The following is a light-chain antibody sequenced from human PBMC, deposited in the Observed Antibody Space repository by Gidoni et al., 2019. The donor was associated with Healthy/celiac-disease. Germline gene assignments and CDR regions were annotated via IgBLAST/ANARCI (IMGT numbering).Light chain of an antibody. CDR2: DAS. J-gene: IGKJ4*01. V-gene: IGKV3-11*01. Sequence: EIVLTQSPATLFLSPGERATLSCRASQSVSSYFAWYQQTPGQAPRLLIYDASSRATGFPARFRGCGSGTDFTLTISSLEPVAFAVCYCQQRSIWPLFGGXTKVEIK. CDR3: QQRSIWPL. CDR1: QSVSSY.